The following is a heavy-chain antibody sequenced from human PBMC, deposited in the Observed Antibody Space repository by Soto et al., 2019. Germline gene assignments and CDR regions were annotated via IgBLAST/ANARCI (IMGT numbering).Heavy chain of an antibody. CDR3: AKDIAWGHSSSCQDY. V-gene: IGHV3-30*18. CDR2: ISYDGSNK. D-gene: IGHD6-13*01. Sequence: PGGSLRLSCAASGFTFSSYGMHWVRQAPGKGLEWVAVISYDGSNKYYADSVKGRFTISRDNSKNTLYLQMNSLRAEDTAVYYCAKDIAWGHSSSCQDYWGQGTLVTVSS. CDR1: GFTFSSYG. J-gene: IGHJ4*02.